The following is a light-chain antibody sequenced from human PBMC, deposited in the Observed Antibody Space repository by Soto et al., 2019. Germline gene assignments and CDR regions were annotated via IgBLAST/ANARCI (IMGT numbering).Light chain of an antibody. CDR1: QSFIHSNGNTY. CDR2: QVF. CDR3: MQGSLWPFT. Sequence: DVVMTQSPLSLPVTLGQPASISSRSTQSFIHSNGNTYLTWFQQRPGQSPRRLIYQVFNRDSGVPDRFSGSGSGTDFTLKISRVEAEDVGVYYCMQGSLWPFTFGQGTRLEIK. V-gene: IGKV2-30*02. J-gene: IGKJ2*01.